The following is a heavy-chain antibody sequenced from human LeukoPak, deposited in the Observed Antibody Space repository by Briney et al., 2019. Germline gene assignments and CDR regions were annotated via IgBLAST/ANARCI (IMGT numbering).Heavy chain of an antibody. CDR1: GFTFSSYA. J-gene: IGHJ3*02. D-gene: IGHD2-8*01. CDR2: ISSNGGST. CDR3: ARGSPGWANGVWKVGAFDI. V-gene: IGHV3-64*01. Sequence: PGGSLRLSCAASGFTFSSYAMHWVRQAPGKGLEYVSAISSNGGSTYYANSVKGRFTISRDNSKNTLYLKMGSLRAEDMAVYYCARGSPGWANGVWKVGAFDIWGQGTMVSVSS.